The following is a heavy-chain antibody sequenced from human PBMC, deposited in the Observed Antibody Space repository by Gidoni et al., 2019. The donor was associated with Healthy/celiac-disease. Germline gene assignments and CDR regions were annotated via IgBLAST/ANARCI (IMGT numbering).Heavy chain of an antibody. Sequence: VQLQESGPGRVKPSETLSLTAPVSVGSISSSYWSWIRQPAGKGLEWIGRIYTRGSTNYNPSLKSRVTMSVDTSKNQFSLKLSSVTAADTAVYYCARDLPLIAAAGDWGQGTLVTVSS. CDR1: VGSISSSY. V-gene: IGHV4-4*07. CDR2: IYTRGST. D-gene: IGHD6-13*01. J-gene: IGHJ4*02. CDR3: ARDLPLIAAAGD.